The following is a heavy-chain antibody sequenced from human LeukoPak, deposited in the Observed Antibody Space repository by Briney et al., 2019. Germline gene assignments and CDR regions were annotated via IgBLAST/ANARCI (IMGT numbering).Heavy chain of an antibody. CDR3: ASLYDSSGYYFHY. J-gene: IGHJ4*02. V-gene: IGHV5-51*01. Sequence: GESLKISCQASGYTFTTHWIGWVRQMPGKGLEWMGIIYPGDSDTRYSPSFQGQVTISADKSISTAYLQWSSLKASDTAMYYCASLYDSSGYYFHYWGQGTLVTVSS. CDR2: IYPGDSDT. CDR1: GYTFTTHW. D-gene: IGHD3-22*01.